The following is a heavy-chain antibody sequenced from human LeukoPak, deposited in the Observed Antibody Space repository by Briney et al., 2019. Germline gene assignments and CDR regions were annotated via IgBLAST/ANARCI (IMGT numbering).Heavy chain of an antibody. CDR1: GFIFSSYA. CDR3: ARGSGGYPGGGHDAFDI. CDR2: IHSRGSTT. V-gene: IGHV3-23*05. D-gene: IGHD5-12*01. Sequence: GGSLRLSCAASGFIFSSYAIIWVRQAPGKGLEWVSTIHSRGSTTYYADSVKGRFTISRDNSKNTLYLQMNRLRAEDTAVYYCARGSGGYPGGGHDAFDIWGQGTMVTVSS. J-gene: IGHJ3*02.